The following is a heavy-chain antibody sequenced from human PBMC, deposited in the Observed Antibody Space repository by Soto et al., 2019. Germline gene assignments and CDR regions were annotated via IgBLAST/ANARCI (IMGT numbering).Heavy chain of an antibody. CDR1: GFTSSAYS. V-gene: IGHV3-15*07. CDR2: IKSKTDGGTT. J-gene: IGHJ3*02. D-gene: IGHD3-22*01. Sequence: PGGALRLSCAASGFTSSAYSMYWVRQAPGEGLEWVGRIKSKTDGGTTDYAAPVKGRFTISRDDSKNTLYLQMNSLKTEDTAVYYCTTVSPSSGYPYDAFHIWGQGTMVTVSS. CDR3: TTVSPSSGYPYDAFHI.